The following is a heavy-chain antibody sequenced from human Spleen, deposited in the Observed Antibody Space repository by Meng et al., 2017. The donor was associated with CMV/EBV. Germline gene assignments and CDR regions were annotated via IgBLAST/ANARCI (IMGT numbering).Heavy chain of an antibody. V-gene: IGHV3-21*01. D-gene: IGHD4-17*01. J-gene: IGHJ4*02. CDR1: GFTCSTYS. CDR2: ISSSGNHM. Sequence: ASGFTCSTYSMNWVRQAPGKGLEWVSTISSSGNHMYYADSVKGRFTISRDNAKNSLWLQMNTLRAQDTAVYYCARDRGDYAIYEDYWGQGTLVTVSS. CDR3: ARDRGDYAIYEDY.